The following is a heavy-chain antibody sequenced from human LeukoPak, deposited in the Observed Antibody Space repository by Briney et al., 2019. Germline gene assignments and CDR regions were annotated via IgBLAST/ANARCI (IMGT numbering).Heavy chain of an antibody. V-gene: IGHV3-74*01. D-gene: IGHD1-26*01. CDR3: ARGKGATAYDY. J-gene: IGHJ4*02. CDR1: GFTFSSYW. CDR2: INSDGSST. Sequence: PGGSLRLSCAASGFTFSSYWMHWVRQAPGKGLVWVSRINSDGSSTSYADSVKGRFTISRDNAKNTLYLQMNSLRAEDTAVYYCARGKGATAYDYWGQGTLVTVSS.